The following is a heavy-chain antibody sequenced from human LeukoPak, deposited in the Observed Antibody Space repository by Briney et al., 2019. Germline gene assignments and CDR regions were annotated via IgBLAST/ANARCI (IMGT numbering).Heavy chain of an antibody. D-gene: IGHD3-3*01. J-gene: IGHJ4*02. V-gene: IGHV4-31*03. CDR1: GGSISSGGYY. CDR3: ARDPEWDFWSGITTYFDY. Sequence: PSETLSLTCTVAGGSISSGGYYWNWIRRHPGKGLEWIGYIYYSGSTYYNPSLKSRLTISVDTSKNQFSLKLSSVTAADTAVYYCARDPEWDFWSGITTYFDYWGQGTLVTVSS. CDR2: IYYSGST.